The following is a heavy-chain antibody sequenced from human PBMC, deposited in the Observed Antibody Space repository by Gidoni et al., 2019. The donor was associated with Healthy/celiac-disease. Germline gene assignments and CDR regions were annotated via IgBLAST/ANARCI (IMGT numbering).Heavy chain of an antibody. J-gene: IGHJ4*02. D-gene: IGHD6-13*01. CDR1: GDSVPSNSAA. CDR3: ARETAGGGIAAAGSLLP. Sequence: QVQLQQSGPGLVKPSQTLSLPCAISGDSVPSNSAAWNWIRQSPSRGLEWLGRTYSRSKWYNDYAVSVKSRITINPDTSKNQFSLQLNSVTPEDTAVYYCARETAGGGIAAAGSLLPWGQGTLVTVSS. V-gene: IGHV6-1*01. CDR2: TYSRSKWYN.